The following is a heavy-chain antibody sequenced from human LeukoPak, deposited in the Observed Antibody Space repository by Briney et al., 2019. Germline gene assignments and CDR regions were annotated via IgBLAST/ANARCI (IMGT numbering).Heavy chain of an antibody. CDR1: GFTFRSHW. J-gene: IGHJ4*02. V-gene: IGHV3-7*01. Sequence: GGSLRHSCAAAGFTFRSHWMSWIRQAPGKGLEWVANTNQDGSDKQYVDSVKGRFTISRDNAKNSLYLQMDSLRAEDTGLYYCARDHVVDGLVFDYWGQGALVTVSS. D-gene: IGHD2-15*01. CDR2: TNQDGSDK. CDR3: ARDHVVDGLVFDY.